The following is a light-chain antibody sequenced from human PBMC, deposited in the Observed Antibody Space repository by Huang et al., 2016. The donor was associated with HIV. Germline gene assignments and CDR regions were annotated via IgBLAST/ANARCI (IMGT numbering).Light chain of an antibody. CDR3: QQYDIHPLT. CDR1: KDINNF. Sequence: IRMTQSPSSLSASTGDRVTITCRANKDINNFLAWYQQRPGSVPKLLIYAASTLQSGGPSRFSGYGSGTDFTLTIGCLHSEDVATYYCQQYDIHPLTFGPGTRVDIK. V-gene: IGKV1-8*01. CDR2: AAS. J-gene: IGKJ3*01.